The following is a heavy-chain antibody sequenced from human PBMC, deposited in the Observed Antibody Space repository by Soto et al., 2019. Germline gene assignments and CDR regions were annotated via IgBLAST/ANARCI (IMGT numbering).Heavy chain of an antibody. Sequence: QVQLVESGGGLVKPGGSLRLSCAASGFTFSDYYMSWIRQAPGKGLEWVSYISSSSSYTNYADSVKGRFTISRDNAKNSPYLQMNSLRAEDTAVYYSASEYSSSSDYWGQGTLVTVSS. J-gene: IGHJ4*02. CDR3: ASEYSSSSDY. CDR2: ISSSSSYT. V-gene: IGHV3-11*06. CDR1: GFTFSDYY. D-gene: IGHD6-13*01.